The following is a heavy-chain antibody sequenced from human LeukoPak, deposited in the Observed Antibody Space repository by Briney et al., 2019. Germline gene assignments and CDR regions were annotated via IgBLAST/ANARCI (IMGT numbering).Heavy chain of an antibody. D-gene: IGHD2-8*01. CDR1: GFTFSSYE. Sequence: PGGSLRLSCAASGFTFSSYEMNWVRQAPGKGLEWVSSISYSSTYIFYADSVKGRFTISRDDAKNSLYLQMNSLRAEDTAVYYCAIGYASGAFDIWGLGTLVTVSS. CDR2: ISYSSTYI. J-gene: IGHJ3*02. CDR3: AIGYASGAFDI. V-gene: IGHV3-21*01.